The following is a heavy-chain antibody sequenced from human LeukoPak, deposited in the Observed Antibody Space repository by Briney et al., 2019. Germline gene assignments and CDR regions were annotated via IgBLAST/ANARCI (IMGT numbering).Heavy chain of an antibody. CDR3: AKSEDTADRGYFDY. Sequence: SGGSLRLSCAASGFTFDDYTMHWVRHAPGKGLEWVSLISWDGGSTYYADSVKGRFTISRDNSKNSLYLQMNSLRTEDTALYYCAKSEDTADRGYFDYWGQGTLVTVSS. CDR1: GFTFDDYT. V-gene: IGHV3-43*01. CDR2: ISWDGGST. J-gene: IGHJ4*02. D-gene: IGHD5-18*01.